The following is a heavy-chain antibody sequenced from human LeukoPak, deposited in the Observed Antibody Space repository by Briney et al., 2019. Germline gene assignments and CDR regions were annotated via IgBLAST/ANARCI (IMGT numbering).Heavy chain of an antibody. CDR1: GFSFSRYW. D-gene: IGHD5-24*01. Sequence: GGSLRLSCTASGFSFSRYWLSWVRQAPGKGLEWVANIKFEGNEKYYVDSVKGRFTISRDNAKNSLYLQMNSLRAEDTAIYYCARLDEAFDNWGQGTLVTVSS. CDR2: IKFEGNEK. V-gene: IGHV3-7*01. J-gene: IGHJ4*02. CDR3: ARLDEAFDN.